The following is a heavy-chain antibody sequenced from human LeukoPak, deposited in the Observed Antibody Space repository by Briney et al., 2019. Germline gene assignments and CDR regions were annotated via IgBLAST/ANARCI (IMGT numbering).Heavy chain of an antibody. CDR1: GGSISSSSYY. J-gene: IGHJ4*02. D-gene: IGHD3-16*02. V-gene: IGHV4-39*01. CDR2: IYYSGST. Sequence: SETLSLTXTVSGGSISSSSYYWGCIRQPPGKGLEWIGSIYYSGSTYYNPSLKSRVTISADTSKKQISLKLSSVTAADTAVYYCARQAPPSGSRLGELSLPFGYWGQGTLVTVSS. CDR3: ARQAPPSGSRLGELSLPFGY.